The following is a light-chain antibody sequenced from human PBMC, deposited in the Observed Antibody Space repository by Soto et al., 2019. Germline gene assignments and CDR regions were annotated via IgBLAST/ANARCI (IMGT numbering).Light chain of an antibody. J-gene: IGKJ4*01. CDR3: QQYDDWLRLT. CDR1: QSVNIY. Sequence: ELGMPQSPAPLSVSPGAIATLSCRASQSVNIYLAWYQHKPGQAPRLLIFGASSRATGIPARCSGSGSGTEFNLTISSLQSEDFAVYFCQQYDDWLRLTFGGGTKVEIK. V-gene: IGKV3D-15*01. CDR2: GAS.